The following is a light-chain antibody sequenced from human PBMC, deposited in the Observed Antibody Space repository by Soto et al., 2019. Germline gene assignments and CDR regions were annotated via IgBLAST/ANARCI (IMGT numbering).Light chain of an antibody. CDR1: RTVFSSSTSKNY. Sequence: DIVMTQSPDSLAVSLGEGATISCKSSRTVFSSSTSKNYLAWYQHKRGQPPKLLISWASIRASGVPERFSGSGSATDFTLTITSLQAEDVAVYYCQQFYSGPNTFGHGTKLEIK. V-gene: IGKV4-1*01. CDR2: WAS. J-gene: IGKJ2*01. CDR3: QQFYSGPNT.